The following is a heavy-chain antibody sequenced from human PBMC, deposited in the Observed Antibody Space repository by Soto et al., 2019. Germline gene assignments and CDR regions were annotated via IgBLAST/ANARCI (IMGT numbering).Heavy chain of an antibody. CDR3: AKDRSYIAVAGTGDHDAFDI. V-gene: IGHV3-30*18. CDR1: GFTFSSYG. CDR2: ISYDGSNK. J-gene: IGHJ3*02. D-gene: IGHD6-19*01. Sequence: QVQLVESGGGVVQPGRSLRLSCAASGFTFSSYGMHWVRQAPGKGLEWVAVISYDGSNKYYADSVKGRFTISRDNSKNTLYLQMNSLRAEDTAVYYCAKDRSYIAVAGTGDHDAFDIWGQGTMVTVSS.